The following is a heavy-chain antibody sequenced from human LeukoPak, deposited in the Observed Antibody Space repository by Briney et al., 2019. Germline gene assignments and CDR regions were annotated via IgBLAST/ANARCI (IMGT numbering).Heavy chain of an antibody. CDR3: ARNYGDYCYDY. D-gene: IGHD4-17*01. CDR2: INAGNGNT. J-gene: IGHJ4*02. Sequence: ASVKVSCKASGYTFTSYAIYWVRQAPGQRLEWMGWINAGNGNTKFSQKLQDRVTITRDTSASTAYMELSSLRSEDTAVYYCARNYGDYCYDYWGQGTLVTVSS. V-gene: IGHV1-3*01. CDR1: GYTFTSYA.